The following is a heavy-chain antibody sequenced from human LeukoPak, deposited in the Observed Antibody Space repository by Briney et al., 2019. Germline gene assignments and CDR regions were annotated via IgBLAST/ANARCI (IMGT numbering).Heavy chain of an antibody. D-gene: IGHD3-3*01. V-gene: IGHV3-23*01. J-gene: IGHJ4*02. CDR1: GFTFSSYA. CDR3: AKDYVWSCDY. CDR2: ISSSDDST. Sequence: RPGGSLRLSCAASGFTFSSYAMSWVRQAPGKGLEWVSSISSSDDSTYYADSVKGRFTISRDNSKNTLSLQINSLRGEDTAVYYCAKDYVWSCDYWGPGILVIVSS.